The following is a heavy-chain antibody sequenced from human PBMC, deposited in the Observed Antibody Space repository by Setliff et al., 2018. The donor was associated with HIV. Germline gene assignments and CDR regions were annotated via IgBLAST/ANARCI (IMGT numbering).Heavy chain of an antibody. J-gene: IGHJ3*01. CDR2: ISSSTSTI. CDR3: ARDQLYTKATFDV. V-gene: IGHV3-48*04. CDR1: GFTFSSYS. D-gene: IGHD3-16*02. Sequence: HPGGSLRLSCAASGFTFSSYSMNWVRQAPGKGLEWVSYISSSTSTIYYADSVKGRFTISRDNAKNSLYLQMNSLRAEDTAVYYCARDQLYTKATFDVWGQGTLVTVSS.